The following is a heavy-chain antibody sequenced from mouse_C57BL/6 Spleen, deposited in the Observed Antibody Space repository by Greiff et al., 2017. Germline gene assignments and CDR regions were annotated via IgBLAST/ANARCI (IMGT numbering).Heavy chain of an antibody. Sequence: VQLQQSGAELVKPGASVKISCKASGYAFSSYWMNWVKQRPGKGLEWIGQIYPGDGDTNYNGKFRGKATLTADKSSSAAYMQLSSLTSEASAVYFCGRNDYDRAWFAYWGQGTLVTVSA. V-gene: IGHV1-80*01. D-gene: IGHD2-4*01. J-gene: IGHJ3*01. CDR1: GYAFSSYW. CDR3: GRNDYDRAWFAY. CDR2: IYPGDGDT.